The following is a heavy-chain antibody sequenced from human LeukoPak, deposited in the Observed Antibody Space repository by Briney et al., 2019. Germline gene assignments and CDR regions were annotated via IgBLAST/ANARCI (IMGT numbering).Heavy chain of an antibody. CDR1: GFTFSSFE. D-gene: IGHD4-11*01. V-gene: IGHV3-23*01. Sequence: QAGGSLRLSCTASGFTFSSFEMNWVRQAPGKGLEWVSAISGSGGSTYYADSVKGRFTISRDNSKNTLYLQMNSLRAEDTAVYYCANTTGDYWGQGTLVTVSS. CDR2: ISGSGGST. CDR3: ANTTGDY. J-gene: IGHJ4*02.